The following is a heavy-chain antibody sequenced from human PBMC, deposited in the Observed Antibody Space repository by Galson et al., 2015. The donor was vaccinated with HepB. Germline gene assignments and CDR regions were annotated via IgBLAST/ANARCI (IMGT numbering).Heavy chain of an antibody. D-gene: IGHD2-2*01. CDR1: GFTFSSYA. V-gene: IGHV3-23*01. J-gene: IGHJ4*02. CDR2: ISGSGGST. Sequence: SLRLSCAASGFTFSSYAMSWVRQAPGKGLEWVSAISGSGGSTYYADSVKGRFTISRDNSKNTLYLQMNSLRAEDTAVYYCAKWWYQLPYLNYWGQGTLVTVSS. CDR3: AKWWYQLPYLNY.